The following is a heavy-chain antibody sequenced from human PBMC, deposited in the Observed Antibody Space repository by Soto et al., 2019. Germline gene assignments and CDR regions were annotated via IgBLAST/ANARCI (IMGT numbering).Heavy chain of an antibody. D-gene: IGHD2-8*02. V-gene: IGHV3-21*01. J-gene: IGHJ3*02. Sequence: PGVSRRLSCQVSGFTWTSCGMNWIRHAPDKGLEWVSTIGRSGDRFYADSVKGRFTISRDNAKNTLYLQMGSLRAEDTAVYYGARDQATLVVTDAFAIWGHGTAVTVSS. CDR3: ARDQATLVVTDAFAI. CDR1: GFTWTSCG. CDR2: IGRSGDR.